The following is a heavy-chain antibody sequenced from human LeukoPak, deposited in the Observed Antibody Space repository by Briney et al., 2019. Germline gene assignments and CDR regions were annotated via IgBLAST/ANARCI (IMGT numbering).Heavy chain of an antibody. CDR2: ISGSGGNT. CDR1: GFTFSSYA. D-gene: IGHD1-26*01. Sequence: GGSLRLSCAASGFTFSSYAMSWVREAPGKGLEWVSTISGSGGNTYYADSVKGRFTISRDNSKNTLYLELNSLRAEDTAVYFCAKCGALGAPGGLDSWGQGTLVTVSS. CDR3: AKCGALGAPGGLDS. V-gene: IGHV3-23*01. J-gene: IGHJ4*02.